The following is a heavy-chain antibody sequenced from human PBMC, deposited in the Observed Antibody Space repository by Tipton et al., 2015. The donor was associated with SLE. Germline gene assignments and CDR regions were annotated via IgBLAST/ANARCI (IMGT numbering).Heavy chain of an antibody. CDR1: GGSFGGYY. J-gene: IGHJ6*02. D-gene: IGHD5-18*01. V-gene: IGHV4-34*01. CDR3: ARWIPLTGINV. CDR2: INHGGST. Sequence: TLSLTCSIYGGSFGGYYWSWIRQPPGKGLEWIGEINHGGSTNYNPSLKSRVTISEDTSKNQFSLKLTSVTAADTAVYYCARWIPLTGINVWGQGATVTVSS.